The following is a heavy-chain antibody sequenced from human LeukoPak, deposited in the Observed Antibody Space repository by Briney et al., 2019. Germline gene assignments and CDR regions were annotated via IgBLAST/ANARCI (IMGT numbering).Heavy chain of an antibody. Sequence: SETLSLTCTVPGVSINSHYLNWIRQPPRKGLGWIGYFFGSGGTTYNTSLKRPVTMSVDTSKSQFSLRLSSVTAADTAVYYCVVSPNQDFFDYWGQGPLVTVSS. CDR1: GVSINSHY. V-gene: IGHV4-4*09. CDR3: VVSPNQDFFDY. CDR2: FFGSGGT. J-gene: IGHJ4*02.